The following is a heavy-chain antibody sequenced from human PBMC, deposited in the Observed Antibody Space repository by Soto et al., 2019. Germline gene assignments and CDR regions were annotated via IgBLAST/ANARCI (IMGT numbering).Heavy chain of an antibody. CDR1: GFTFSSYG. CDR2: IWYDGSNK. J-gene: IGHJ5*02. CDR3: ARQLARQQLAP. D-gene: IGHD6-13*01. V-gene: IGHV3-33*01. Sequence: QVQLLESGGGVVQPGRSLRLSCAASGFTFSSYGMHWVRQAPGKGLEWVAVIWYDGSNKYYADSVKGRFTISRDNSKNTLYRQMNSLRAEDTAVYYCARQLARQQLAPWGQGTLVTVSA.